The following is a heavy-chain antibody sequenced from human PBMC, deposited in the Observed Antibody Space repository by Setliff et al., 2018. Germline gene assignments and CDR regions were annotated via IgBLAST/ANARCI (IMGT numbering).Heavy chain of an antibody. CDR2: VFTATDDT. V-gene: IGHV1-18*01. D-gene: IGHD3-9*01. J-gene: IGHJ4*02. Sequence: ASVKVSCKASGYTFTRHGISWVRQAPGQGLEWMGRVFTATDDTQFRTESQGRVSVTRDTSMSTTYMELSGLRSDDTAVYYCVRQDILTGYYAFDYWGQGTLVTVS. CDR3: VRQDILTGYYAFDY. CDR1: GYTFTRHG.